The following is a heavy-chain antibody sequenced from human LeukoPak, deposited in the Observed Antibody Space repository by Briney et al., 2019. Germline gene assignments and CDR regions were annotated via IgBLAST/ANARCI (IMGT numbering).Heavy chain of an antibody. CDR3: ARDTVAVAGTFDY. CDR2: IIPIFGAT. D-gene: IGHD6-19*01. CDR1: GGTFSSYA. J-gene: IGHJ4*02. Sequence: SVKDSCKASGGTFSSYAINWVRQAPGQGLEWMGGIIPIFGATTYAQRFQDRVTIIADESTSTAYMELSSLRSEDTAMYYCARDTVAVAGTFDYWGQGTLVTVSS. V-gene: IGHV1-69*01.